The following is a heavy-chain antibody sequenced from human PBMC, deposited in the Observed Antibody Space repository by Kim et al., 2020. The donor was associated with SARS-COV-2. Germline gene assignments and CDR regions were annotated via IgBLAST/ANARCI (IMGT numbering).Heavy chain of an antibody. D-gene: IGHD3-16*01. J-gene: IGHJ4*02. Sequence: STYYNPSLKSRVTISVDTSKNQFSLKLSSVTAADTAVYYCARRWLHDWGYWGQGTLVTVSS. CDR2: ST. CDR3: ARRWLHDWGY. V-gene: IGHV4-39*01.